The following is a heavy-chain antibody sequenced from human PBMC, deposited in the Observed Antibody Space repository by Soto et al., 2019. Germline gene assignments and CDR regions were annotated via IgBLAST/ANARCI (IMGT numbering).Heavy chain of an antibody. D-gene: IGHD6-6*01. CDR1: GFTFSNYA. CDR2: ISSGGASP. V-gene: IGHV3-23*01. J-gene: IGHJ4*02. CDR3: AKGDGRIVPRHFDY. Sequence: EVQLLEAGGGLVQPGGSLSLSCAASGFTFSNYAMSWVRQSPGKGLEWVSGISSGGASPYNADSVKGRFTMSRDNSKVTLYLQMNRLRAEATAGYYWAKGDGRIVPRHFDYWGQGALVTGSS.